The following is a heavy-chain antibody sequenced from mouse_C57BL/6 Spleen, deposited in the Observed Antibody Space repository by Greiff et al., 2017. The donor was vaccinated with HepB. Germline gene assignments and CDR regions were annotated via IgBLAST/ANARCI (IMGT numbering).Heavy chain of an antibody. Sequence: VQLQQSGAELVRPGASVKLSCTASGFNIKGDYMHWVKQRPEQGLEWIGWIDPENGDTEYASKFQGKATITADTSSNTAYLQLSSLTSEDTAVYYCTTTADSSGLAYWGQGTLVTVSA. CDR2: IDPENGDT. V-gene: IGHV14-4*01. J-gene: IGHJ3*01. CDR3: TTTADSSGLAY. CDR1: GFNIKGDY. D-gene: IGHD3-2*02.